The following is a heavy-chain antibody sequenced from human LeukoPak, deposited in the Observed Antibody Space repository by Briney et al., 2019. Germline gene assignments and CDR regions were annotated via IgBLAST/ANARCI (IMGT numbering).Heavy chain of an antibody. CDR1: GFTFSSYA. CDR2: ISSNGGST. D-gene: IGHD2-2*01. J-gene: IGHJ4*02. V-gene: IGHV3-64D*06. Sequence: QSGGSLRLSCSASGFTFSSYAMHWVRQAPGKGLEYVSAISSNGGSTYYADSVKGRFTISRDNSRNTLYLQMSSLRAEDTAVYYCVKGLVVPAAGPDYWGQGTLVTVSS. CDR3: VKGLVVPAAGPDY.